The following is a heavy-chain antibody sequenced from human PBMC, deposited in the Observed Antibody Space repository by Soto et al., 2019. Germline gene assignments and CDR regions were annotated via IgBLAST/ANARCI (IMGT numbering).Heavy chain of an antibody. V-gene: IGHV4-59*11. CDR1: GGSISNHY. CDR3: TRANWYSEY. CDR2: IYYHANT. Sequence: QVQRQESGPGLVKPSETLALTCHVSGGSISNHYWSWIRQPPGKGLEWIGYIYYHANTNYNPSPKSRVTMSVDTSRNQISLTLTTVTAADTAVYYCTRANWYSEYWGQGTLVTVSS. D-gene: IGHD7-27*01. J-gene: IGHJ4*02.